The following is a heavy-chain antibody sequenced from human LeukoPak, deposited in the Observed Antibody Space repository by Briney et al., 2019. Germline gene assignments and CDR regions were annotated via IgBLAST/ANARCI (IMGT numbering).Heavy chain of an antibody. J-gene: IGHJ3*02. V-gene: IGHV1-46*01. D-gene: IGHD3-22*01. CDR1: GYTFTSYQ. Sequence: ASVKVSCKASGYTFTSYQMHWVRQAPGQGLEWMGIINPSDSSTSYAQKFQGRVTMTRDTSTSTVYMELSSLRSEDTAVYYCARGGNYYYDSSGYNDAFVIWGQGTMVTVSS. CDR3: ARGGNYYYDSSGYNDAFVI. CDR2: INPSDSST.